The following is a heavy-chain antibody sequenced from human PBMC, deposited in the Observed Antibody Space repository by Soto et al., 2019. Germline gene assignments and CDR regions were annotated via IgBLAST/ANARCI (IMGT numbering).Heavy chain of an antibody. Sequence: ASVKVSCKLSGYTFSGYYLLSVRQAPGQGLEWMGVFKPTGGGSTSYAQRFQGRVTVTRDTSTSTVYMELGSLRFVDTAVYLCASDYGSGVEMDVWGQVTRVTVSS. J-gene: IGHJ6*02. CDR3: ASDYGSGVEMDV. CDR1: GYTFSGYY. D-gene: IGHD3-10*01. V-gene: IGHV1-46*01. CDR2: FKPTGGGST.